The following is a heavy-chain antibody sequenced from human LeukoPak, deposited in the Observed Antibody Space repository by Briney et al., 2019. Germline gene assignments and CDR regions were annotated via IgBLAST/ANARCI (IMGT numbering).Heavy chain of an antibody. CDR2: ICNSGSP. CDR3: ASYNFWNSYYTSGGDRDYFDS. J-gene: IGHJ4*02. Sequence: SETLSLTCTVSGGSISSGGYYWSWIRQPPGKGLQWIGYICNSGSPYYNPSLKSRLSISLDMSKNQFSLKLSSVTAADTAVYYCASYNFWNSYYTSGGDRDYFDSWSQGTLVTVSS. V-gene: IGHV4-30-4*08. D-gene: IGHD3-3*01. CDR1: GGSISSGGYY.